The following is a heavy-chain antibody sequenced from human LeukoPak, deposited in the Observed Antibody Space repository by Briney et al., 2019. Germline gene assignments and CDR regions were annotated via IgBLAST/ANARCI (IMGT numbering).Heavy chain of an antibody. CDR1: GGSISSGDYY. D-gene: IGHD6-13*01. Sequence: SETLSLTCTVSGGSISSGDYYWSWIRQPPGKGLEWIGYIYYGGSTCYNPSLKSRVTISVDTSKNQFSLKLSSVTAADTAEYYCARSRSSSSWYRPYYYGMDVWGQGTTATVSS. CDR2: IYYGGST. V-gene: IGHV4-30-4*01. J-gene: IGHJ6*02. CDR3: ARSRSSSSWYRPYYYGMDV.